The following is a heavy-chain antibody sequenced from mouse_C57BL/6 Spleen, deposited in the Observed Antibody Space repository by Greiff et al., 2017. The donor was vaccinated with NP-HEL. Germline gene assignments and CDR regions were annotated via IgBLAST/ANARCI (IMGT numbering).Heavy chain of an antibody. CDR3: ARGVITTVVATGFDY. V-gene: IGHV3-1*01. CDR1: GYSITSGYD. D-gene: IGHD1-1*01. J-gene: IGHJ2*01. CDR2: ISYSGST. Sequence: VQLQQSGPGMVKPSQSLSLTCTVTGYSITSGYDWHWIRHFPGNKLEWMGYISYSGSTNYNPSLKSRISITHDTSKNHFFLKLNSVTTEDTATYYCARGVITTVVATGFDYWGQGTTLTVSS.